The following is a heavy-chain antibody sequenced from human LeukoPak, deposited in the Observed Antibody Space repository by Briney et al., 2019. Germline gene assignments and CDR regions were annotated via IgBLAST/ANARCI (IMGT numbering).Heavy chain of an antibody. Sequence: GGSLRLSCAASGFTFSSYGMHWVRQAPGKWLEWVAVISYDGSNKYYADSVKGRFTISRDNSKNTLYLQMNSLRAEDTAVYYCARSIRVGATDYYYYGMDVWGQGTTVTVSS. D-gene: IGHD1-26*01. CDR2: ISYDGSNK. J-gene: IGHJ6*02. CDR1: GFTFSSYG. V-gene: IGHV3-30*03. CDR3: ARSIRVGATDYYYYGMDV.